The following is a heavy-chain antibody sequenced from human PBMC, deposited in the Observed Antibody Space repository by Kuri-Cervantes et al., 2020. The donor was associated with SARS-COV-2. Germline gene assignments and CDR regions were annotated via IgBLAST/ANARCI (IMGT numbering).Heavy chain of an antibody. V-gene: IGHV1-24*01. J-gene: IGHJ4*02. CDR3: ATDFGYSSSSHADY. Sequence: SVKVSCKFSGYTLTELSMHWVRQAPGKGLEWMGGFDPEDGETIYAQKFQGRVTMTEDTSTDTAYMELSSLRSEDTAVYYCATDFGYSSSSHADYWGQGTLVTVSS. CDR2: FDPEDGET. CDR1: GYTLTELS. D-gene: IGHD6-6*01.